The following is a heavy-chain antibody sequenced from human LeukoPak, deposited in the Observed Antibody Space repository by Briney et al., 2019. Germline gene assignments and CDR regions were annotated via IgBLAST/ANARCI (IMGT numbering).Heavy chain of an antibody. J-gene: IGHJ3*02. D-gene: IGHD3-22*01. CDR3: AGEDNSSGYRPFDI. V-gene: IGHV1-2*06. CDR2: INPNNGGT. CDR1: GYTFTGYY. Sequence: GASVKVSCKASGYTFTGYYIHWVRQAPGQELDWMGRINPNNGGTNYAQKFQGRVTMTRGMSMSTAYMELSRLRSDDTAVYYCAGEDNSSGYRPFDIWGQGTMVTVPS.